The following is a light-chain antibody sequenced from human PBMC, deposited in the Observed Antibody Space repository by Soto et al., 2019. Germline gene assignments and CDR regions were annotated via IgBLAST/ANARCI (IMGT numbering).Light chain of an antibody. V-gene: IGKV1-17*01. Sequence: DIQMTQSPSSLSASVGDRVTITCRASQVIGNDLGWFQQKPGQAPKRLIYSASFLQTGVPSRFSGSGSGTEFTLTISCLQPDEFATYYCLQHKTYPWTFGQGTKVEIK. CDR1: QVIGND. J-gene: IGKJ1*01. CDR3: LQHKTYPWT. CDR2: SAS.